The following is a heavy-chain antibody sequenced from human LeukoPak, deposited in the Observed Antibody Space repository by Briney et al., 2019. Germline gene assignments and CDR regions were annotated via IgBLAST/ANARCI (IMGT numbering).Heavy chain of an antibody. CDR1: GGSISSSSYY. V-gene: IGHV4-39*01. CDR3: ARLGAGDSSGYYLGLYYFGY. D-gene: IGHD3-22*01. J-gene: IGHJ4*02. CDR2: IYYSGST. Sequence: TSETLSLTCTVSGGSISSSSYYWGWIRQPPGKGLEWIGTIYYSGSTYYNPSLKSRVTISVDTSKNQFSLKLSSVTAADTAVYYCARLGAGDSSGYYLGLYYFGYWGQGTLVTVSS.